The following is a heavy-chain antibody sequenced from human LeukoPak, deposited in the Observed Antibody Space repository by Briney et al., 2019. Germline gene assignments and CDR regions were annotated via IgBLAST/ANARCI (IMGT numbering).Heavy chain of an antibody. J-gene: IGHJ4*02. Sequence: GGSLRLSCAASGFTFSDYYMNWIRQAPGKGLEWVSYISSRGSTIYYADSVKGRFTISRDNAKNSVYLQMDSLRAEDTAVYYCEGDHGSTDYWGQGTLVTVSS. CDR2: ISSRGSTI. D-gene: IGHD1-26*01. V-gene: IGHV3-11*01. CDR1: GFTFSDYY. CDR3: EGDHGSTDY.